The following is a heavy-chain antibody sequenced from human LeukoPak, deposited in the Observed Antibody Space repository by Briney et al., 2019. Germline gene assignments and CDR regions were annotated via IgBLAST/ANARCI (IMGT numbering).Heavy chain of an antibody. Sequence: SVKVSCKASGFTFTSSAVQWVRQAGVQRLEWIRWIVVGSGNTNYAQKFQERVTITRDMSTSTAYMELSSLRYEDTAVYYCAAPRGYYGSGSNYYYYMDVWGKGTTVTVSS. CDR1: GFTFTSSA. CDR2: IVVGSGNT. CDR3: AAPRGYYGSGSNYYYYMDV. J-gene: IGHJ6*03. V-gene: IGHV1-58*01. D-gene: IGHD3-10*01.